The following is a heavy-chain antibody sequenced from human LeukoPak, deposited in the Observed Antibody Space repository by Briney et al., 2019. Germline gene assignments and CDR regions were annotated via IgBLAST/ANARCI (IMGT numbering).Heavy chain of an antibody. J-gene: IGHJ4*02. CDR1: GGSISSSSYY. Sequence: PSETLSLTCTVSGGSISSSSYYWGWIRQPPGKGLEWIGCIYYSGSTYYNPSLKSRVTISVDTSKNQFSLKLTSVTAADTAVYYCARSPYSGYDRSYYFDYWGQGTLVTVSS. D-gene: IGHD5-12*01. V-gene: IGHV4-39*01. CDR2: IYYSGST. CDR3: ARSPYSGYDRSYYFDY.